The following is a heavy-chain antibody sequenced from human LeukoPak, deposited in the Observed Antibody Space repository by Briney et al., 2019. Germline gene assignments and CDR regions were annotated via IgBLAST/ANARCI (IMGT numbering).Heavy chain of an antibody. Sequence: SETLSLTCAVYGGSFSGYYWSWIRQPPGKGLEWIGEINHSGSTNYNPSLMSRVAMSVDTSKNQFSLNLRSVTAADTAIYFCAKGFIGIDYWGQGTLVTVSS. V-gene: IGHV4-34*01. D-gene: IGHD1-26*01. CDR1: GGSFSGYY. CDR3: AKGFIGIDY. CDR2: INHSGST. J-gene: IGHJ4*02.